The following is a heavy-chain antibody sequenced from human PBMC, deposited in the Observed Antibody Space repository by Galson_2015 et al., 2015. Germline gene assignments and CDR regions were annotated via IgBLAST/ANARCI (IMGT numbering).Heavy chain of an antibody. D-gene: IGHD1-20*01. CDR1: GFSFTDYY. CDR3: ASEGFLITGTAAYYGMDV. Sequence: LRLSCAASGFSFTDYYMTWFRQAPGKGLEWVSYISGRASNIYYADSVKGRFTVSRDNAKNSLYLQMNSLRAEDTAVYYCASEGFLITGTAAYYGMDVWGQGTTVTVSS. V-gene: IGHV3-11*01. CDR2: ISGRASNI. J-gene: IGHJ6*02.